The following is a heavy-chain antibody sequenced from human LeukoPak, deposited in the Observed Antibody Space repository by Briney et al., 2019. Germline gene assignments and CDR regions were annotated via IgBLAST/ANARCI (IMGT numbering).Heavy chain of an antibody. Sequence: GGSLRLSCAASGFTFSSYAMHWVRQAPGKGLEWVAVISYDGSNKYYADSVKGRFTISGDNSKNTLYLQMNSLRAEDTAVYYCAKDLRWGNYWGQGTLVTVSS. D-gene: IGHD3-16*01. CDR2: ISYDGSNK. CDR3: AKDLRWGNY. V-gene: IGHV3-30-3*01. CDR1: GFTFSSYA. J-gene: IGHJ4*02.